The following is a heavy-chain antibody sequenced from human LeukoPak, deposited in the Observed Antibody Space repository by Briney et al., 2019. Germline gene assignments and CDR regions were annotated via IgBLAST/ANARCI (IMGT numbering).Heavy chain of an antibody. CDR1: GFTFSSYG. CDR2: IWYDGSNK. Sequence: GGSLRLSCAASGFTFSSYGMHWVRQAPGKGLEWVAVIWYDGSNKYYADSVKGRFTISRDNSKNTLYLQMNSLRAEDTAVYYCAIFGAYGMRPVPYYYGMDVWGQGTTVTVSS. CDR3: AIFGAYGMRPVPYYYGMDV. D-gene: IGHD3-3*01. J-gene: IGHJ6*02. V-gene: IGHV3-33*01.